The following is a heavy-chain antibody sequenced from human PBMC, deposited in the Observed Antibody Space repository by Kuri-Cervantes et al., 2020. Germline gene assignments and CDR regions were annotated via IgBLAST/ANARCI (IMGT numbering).Heavy chain of an antibody. CDR1: GYTFTSYG. CDR2: ISAYNGNT. CDR3: ARVGRRVYSSRPGAEYFQH. J-gene: IGHJ1*01. V-gene: IGHV1-18*01. D-gene: IGHD6-13*01. Sequence: ASVKVSCKASGYTFTSYGISWVRQAPGQGLEWMGWISAYNGNTNYAQKLQGRVTMTTDTYTSTAYMELRSLRSDDTAVYYCARVGRRVYSSRPGAEYFQHWGQGTLVTVSS.